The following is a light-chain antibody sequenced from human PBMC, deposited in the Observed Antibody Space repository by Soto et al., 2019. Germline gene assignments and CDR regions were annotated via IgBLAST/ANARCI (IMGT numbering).Light chain of an antibody. CDR1: QSVSSSY. CDR3: QQYGNSRGT. J-gene: IGKJ1*01. V-gene: IGKV3-20*01. CDR2: NAS. Sequence: EIVLTQSPGTLSLSPWERATLSCRASQSVSSSYLAWYQQKPGQAPRLLIYNASSRATGIPDRFSGSGSGTDFTLTISRLEPEDFAVYYCQQYGNSRGTFGQGTKVDIK.